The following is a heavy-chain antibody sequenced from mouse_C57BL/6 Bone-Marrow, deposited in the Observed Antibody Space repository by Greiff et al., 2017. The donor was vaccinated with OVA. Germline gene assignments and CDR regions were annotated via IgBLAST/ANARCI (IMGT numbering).Heavy chain of an antibody. Sequence: QVQLQQPGAELVKPGASVKMSCKASGYTFTSYWITWVKQRPGQGLEWIGDIYPGSGSTKYNEKFKSKATLTVDTSSSTAYMQLSSLTSEDSAVYYCARRETTVVATDWYFDVWGTGTTVTVSS. CDR2: IYPGSGST. CDR3: ARRETTVVATDWYFDV. CDR1: GYTFTSYW. J-gene: IGHJ1*03. V-gene: IGHV1-55*01. D-gene: IGHD1-1*01.